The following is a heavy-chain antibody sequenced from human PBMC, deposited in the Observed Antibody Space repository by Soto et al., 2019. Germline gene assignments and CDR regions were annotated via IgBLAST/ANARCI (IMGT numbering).Heavy chain of an antibody. V-gene: IGHV3-74*01. CDR2: INSDGSST. D-gene: IGHD3-10*01. CDR3: ARSLGLRFGEYYYYYYGMDV. Sequence: GGSLRLSCAASGFTFSSYWMHWVRQAPGKGLVWVSRINSDGSSTSYADSVKGRFTISRDNAKNTLYLQMNSLRAEDTAVYYCARSLGLRFGEYYYYYYGMDVWGQGTTVTV. CDR1: GFTFSSYW. J-gene: IGHJ6*02.